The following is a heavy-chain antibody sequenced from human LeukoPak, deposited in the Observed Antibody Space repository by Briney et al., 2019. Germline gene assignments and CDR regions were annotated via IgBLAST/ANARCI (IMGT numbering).Heavy chain of an antibody. CDR3: ARQADYYVNSAYHFVPAQVDW. J-gene: IGHJ4*02. D-gene: IGHD3-10*02. CDR1: GGSISINGYY. V-gene: IGHV4-39*01. CDR2: IYYSGNT. Sequence: SETLSLTCIVSGGSISINGYYWGWIRQPPGKGLEWLGSIYYSGNTYYNPSLTGRVTISVDTPKNQFSLKLRSVTAADKAVYYCARQADYYVNSAYHFVPAQVDWWGQGTLVTVSS.